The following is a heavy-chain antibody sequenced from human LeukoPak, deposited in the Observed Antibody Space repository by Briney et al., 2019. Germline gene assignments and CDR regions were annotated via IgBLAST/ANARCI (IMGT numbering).Heavy chain of an antibody. CDR2: IYYTGPT. J-gene: IGHJ4*02. CDR1: GVSISTRRTY. CDR3: ARDQGVVLLRD. Sequence: SDTLSLTCTVSGVSISTRRTYWGWIRQPPGKGLEWIGNIYYTGPTYYNPSLKSRVTISVDTSKNQFSLKLSSVTAADTAVYYCARDQGVVLLRDWGQGTLVTVSS. V-gene: IGHV4-39*07. D-gene: IGHD3-10*01.